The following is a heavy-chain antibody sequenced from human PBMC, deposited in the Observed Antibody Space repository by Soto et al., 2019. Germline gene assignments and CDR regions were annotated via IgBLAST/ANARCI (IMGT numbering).Heavy chain of an antibody. CDR3: ARSAAQDFRDLDY. Sequence: ASVKVSCKASGGTFSSDAISWVRQAPGQGLQWMGGIISIFGIANYAQKFQGRVTMTADESTSTAYMELSSLRSDDTAVYYCARSAAQDFRDLDYWGQGTLLTVSS. CDR2: IISIFGIA. CDR1: GGTFSSDA. J-gene: IGHJ4*02. D-gene: IGHD3-3*01. V-gene: IGHV1-69*13.